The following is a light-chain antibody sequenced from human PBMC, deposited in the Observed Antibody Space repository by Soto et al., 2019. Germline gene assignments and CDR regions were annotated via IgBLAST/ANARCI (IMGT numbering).Light chain of an antibody. CDR1: QSVSSSY. J-gene: IGKJ2*01. V-gene: IGKV3-20*01. CDR3: QQYGSSPVT. Sequence: EIVLTQSPGTLSLSPGERATLSCRASQSVSSSYLAWYQQKPGQAPRLLIYGASSRATGIPGRFSGSGSGTDFTLTISRLEPEDFAVYYCQQYGSSPVTFGQGTKLEIK. CDR2: GAS.